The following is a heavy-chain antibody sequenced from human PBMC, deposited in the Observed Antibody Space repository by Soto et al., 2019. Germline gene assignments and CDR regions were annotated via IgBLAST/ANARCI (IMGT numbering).Heavy chain of an antibody. J-gene: IGHJ4*02. CDR3: AKAVAGGSGSNTH. V-gene: IGHV3-30*18. CDR2: ISYDGSNK. D-gene: IGHD3-10*01. CDR1: GFTFSSYG. Sequence: QVQLVESGGGVVQPGRSLRLSCAASGFTFSSYGMHWVRQAPGKGLEWVAVISYDGSNKYYADSVKGRFTISRDNSKNTLYLQMNSLRAEDTAVYYCAKAVAGGSGSNTHWGQGTLVTVSS.